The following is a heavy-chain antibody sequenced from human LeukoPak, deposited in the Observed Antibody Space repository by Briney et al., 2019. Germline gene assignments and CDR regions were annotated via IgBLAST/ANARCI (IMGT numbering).Heavy chain of an antibody. D-gene: IGHD6-13*01. CDR3: AKNMAAPTTPFDY. J-gene: IGHJ4*02. CDR2: ISGSGGTT. CDR1: GFXFSSYG. Sequence: GGSLRLSCAASGFXFSSYGITWVRQAPGKGLEWVSGISGSGGTTYYADSVKGRFTISRDNSKNTLYLQMNYLRAEDTALYYCAKNMAAPTTPFDYWGQGTLVTVSS. V-gene: IGHV3-23*01.